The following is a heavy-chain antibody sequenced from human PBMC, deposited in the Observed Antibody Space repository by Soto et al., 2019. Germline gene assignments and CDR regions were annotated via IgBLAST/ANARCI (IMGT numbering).Heavy chain of an antibody. CDR2: ISGSGAGT. CDR3: AKAPTRYNCFDS. Sequence: GGSLRLSCAASGFTFGSHAMGWVRQAPGKGLEWVSGISGSGAGTYYADSVKGRFSISRDNSKNTLYLQMNSLRAEDTAEYYCAKAPTRYNCFDSWGQGSLVTVSS. D-gene: IGHD1-20*01. J-gene: IGHJ5*01. CDR1: GFTFGSHA. V-gene: IGHV3-23*01.